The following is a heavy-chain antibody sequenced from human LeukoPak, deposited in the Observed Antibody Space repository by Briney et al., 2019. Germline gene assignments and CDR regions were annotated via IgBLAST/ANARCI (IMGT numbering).Heavy chain of an antibody. J-gene: IGHJ3*02. D-gene: IGHD3-10*01. V-gene: IGHV4-31*03. CDR1: GGSISSGGYY. CDR3: ALTMVRGVIANAFDI. Sequence: SQTLSLTCTVSGGSISSGGYYWSWIRQRPGKGLEWIGYIYYSGSTYYNPSLKSRVTISVDTSKNQFSLKLSSVTAADTAVYYCALTMVRGVIANAFDIWGQGTMVTVSS. CDR2: IYYSGST.